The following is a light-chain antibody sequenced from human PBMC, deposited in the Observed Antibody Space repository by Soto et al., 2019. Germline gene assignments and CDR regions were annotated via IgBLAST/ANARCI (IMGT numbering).Light chain of an antibody. CDR3: SSYVGTNSYV. CDR1: SSDVGGYHY. Sequence: QSALTQPPSASGSPGQSVTISCTGTSSDVGGYHYDSWYQHHPGKAPKLIIYEVYKRPSGVPDRFSGSKSGNAAALTVSGLQAQDEADYYCSSYVGTNSYVFGTGTKVTVL. V-gene: IGLV2-8*01. J-gene: IGLJ1*01. CDR2: EVY.